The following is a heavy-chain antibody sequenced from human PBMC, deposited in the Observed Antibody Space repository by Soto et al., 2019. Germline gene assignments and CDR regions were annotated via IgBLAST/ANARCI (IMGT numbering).Heavy chain of an antibody. Sequence: SETLSLTCAVYGGSFSGYYWSWIRQPPGKGLEWIGEINHSGSTNYNPSLKSRVTISVDTSKNQFSLKLSSVTAADTAVYYCARGGGGYCSSTSCSGKNWFDPWGQGTLVT. CDR1: GGSFSGYY. CDR3: ARGGGGYCSSTSCSGKNWFDP. CDR2: INHSGST. D-gene: IGHD2-2*01. J-gene: IGHJ5*02. V-gene: IGHV4-34*01.